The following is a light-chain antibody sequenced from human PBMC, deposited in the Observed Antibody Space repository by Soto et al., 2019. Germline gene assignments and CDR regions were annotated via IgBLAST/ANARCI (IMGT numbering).Light chain of an antibody. Sequence: QSVLTQPASVSGPPGQSITISCTGTSSDVGGYNYVSWYQQHPGKAPKLMIYDVSNRPSGVSNRFSGSKSGNTASLTISGLQAEDEADYYCSSYTSSSTLYVFGTGTKVPVL. CDR2: DVS. CDR1: SSDVGGYNY. V-gene: IGLV2-14*01. CDR3: SSYTSSSTLYV. J-gene: IGLJ1*01.